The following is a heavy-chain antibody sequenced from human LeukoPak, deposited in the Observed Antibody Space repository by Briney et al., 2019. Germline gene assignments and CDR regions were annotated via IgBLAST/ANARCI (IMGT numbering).Heavy chain of an antibody. Sequence: ASVKVSCKASGDTFSSYYMHWVRQAPGQRLEWMGIINPSGGSISYAQKFQGRVTMTRDMSTSTVYMELSSLRSEDTAVYYCARGRHYYESSDYYYEGDGFDVWGQGRMVTVSS. CDR3: ARGRHYYESSDYYYEGDGFDV. CDR2: INPSGGSI. CDR1: GDTFSSYY. V-gene: IGHV1-46*01. J-gene: IGHJ3*01. D-gene: IGHD3-22*01.